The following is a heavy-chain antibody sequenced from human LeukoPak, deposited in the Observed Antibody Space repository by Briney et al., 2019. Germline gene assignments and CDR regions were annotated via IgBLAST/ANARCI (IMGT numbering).Heavy chain of an antibody. J-gene: IGHJ2*01. D-gene: IGHD3/OR15-3a*01. CDR1: GDSVSGNTAT. CDR2: TYYRSKWYY. V-gene: IGHV6-1*01. Sequence: SQTLSLTCAISGDSVSGNTATWIWIRQSPSRGLEWLGRTYYRSKWYYDYAGSMKCRIAISPDTSKNQFSLQLNSVTPEDTAVYYCTRGTGSYWHFDLWGRGTLVTVSS. CDR3: TRGTGSYWHFDL.